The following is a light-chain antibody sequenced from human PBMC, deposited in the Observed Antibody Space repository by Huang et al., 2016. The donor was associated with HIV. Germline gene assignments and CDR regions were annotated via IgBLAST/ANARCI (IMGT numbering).Light chain of an antibody. CDR3: QQYNNWPPLT. CDR2: GAS. CDR1: QSVSSN. V-gene: IGKV3-15*01. Sequence: EIVMTQSPATLSVSPGERATLPCRAGQSVSSNLAWYQQKPGQAPRLLIYGASTRATGIPARFSGSGSGTEFTLTISSLQSEDFAVYYCQQYNNWPPLTFGGGTKVEIK. J-gene: IGKJ4*01.